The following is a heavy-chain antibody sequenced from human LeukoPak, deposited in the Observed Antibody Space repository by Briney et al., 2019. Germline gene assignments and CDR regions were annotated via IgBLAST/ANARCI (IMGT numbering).Heavy chain of an antibody. Sequence: GGSLRLYCAASGFTFDDYTMHWVRQAPGKGLEWVSLISWDGGSTYYADSVKGRFTISRDNSKNSLYLQMNSLRTEDTALYYRGKDRRGYCSSTSCYLARGYYYYYMDVWGKGTTVTVSS. CDR1: GFTFDDYT. D-gene: IGHD2-2*01. CDR3: GKDRRGYCSSTSCYLARGYYYYYMDV. CDR2: ISWDGGST. J-gene: IGHJ6*03. V-gene: IGHV3-43*01.